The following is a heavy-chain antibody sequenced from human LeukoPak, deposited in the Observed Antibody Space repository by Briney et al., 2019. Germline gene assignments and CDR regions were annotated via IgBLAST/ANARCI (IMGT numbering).Heavy chain of an antibody. CDR2: INHSGST. V-gene: IGHV4-34*01. J-gene: IGHJ4*02. CDR3: ASKRGYSYGFWEDY. Sequence: SETLSLTCAVYGGSFGGYYWSWIRQPPGKGLEWIGEINHSGSTNYNPSLKSRVTISVDTSKNQFSLKLSSVTAADTAVYYCASKRGYSYGFWEDYWGQGTLVTVSS. D-gene: IGHD5-18*01. CDR1: GGSFGGYY.